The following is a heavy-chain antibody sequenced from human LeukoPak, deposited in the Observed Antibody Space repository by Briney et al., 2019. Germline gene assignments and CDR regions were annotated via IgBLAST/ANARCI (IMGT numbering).Heavy chain of an antibody. CDR1: GFTFSHAW. J-gene: IGHJ4*02. Sequence: GGSLRLSCAASGFTFSHAWVSWVRQCPGKGLEWVGRIKSKNDGETRDYAAPVKGRFTISRDESKAEVYLHMTSLKAEDTAVYYCVGRPWNFDYWGQGTLVTVSS. CDR2: IKSKNDGETR. D-gene: IGHD1-1*01. V-gene: IGHV3-15*01. CDR3: VGRPWNFDY.